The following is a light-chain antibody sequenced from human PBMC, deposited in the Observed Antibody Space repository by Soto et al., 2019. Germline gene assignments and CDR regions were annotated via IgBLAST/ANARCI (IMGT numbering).Light chain of an antibody. J-gene: IGLJ1*01. CDR3: CSYTDSRTHI. V-gene: IGLV2-14*01. Sequence: LTQPASVSGSPGQSITISCTGTSSDVGGYNYVSWYQQHPGKAPKLIIFEVSYRPSGISNRFSASKSGDTASLTISGLQADDEADYYCCSYTDSRTHIFGSGTKVTAL. CDR2: EVS. CDR1: SSDVGGYNY.